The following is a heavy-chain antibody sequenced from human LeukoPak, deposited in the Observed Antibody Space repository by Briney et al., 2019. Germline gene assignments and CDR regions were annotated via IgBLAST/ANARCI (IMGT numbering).Heavy chain of an antibody. CDR3: AEEDYDFWSGSRSYYYYYYMDV. Sequence: PGGSLRLSCAASGFTFDDYAMHWVRQAPGKGLEWVSLISGDGGSTYYADSVKGRFTISRDNSKNSLYLQMNSLRTEDAALYYCAEEDYDFWSGSRSYYYYYYMDVWGKGTTVTVSS. J-gene: IGHJ6*03. V-gene: IGHV3-43*02. D-gene: IGHD3-3*01. CDR1: GFTFDDYA. CDR2: ISGDGGST.